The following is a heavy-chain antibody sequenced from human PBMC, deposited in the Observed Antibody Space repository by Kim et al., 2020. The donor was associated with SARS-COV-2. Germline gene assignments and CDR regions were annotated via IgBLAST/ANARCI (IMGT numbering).Heavy chain of an antibody. V-gene: IGHV3-30*18. CDR1: GFTFSTYG. Sequence: GGSLRLSCAASGFTFSTYGMHWVRQAPGKGLEWVAVISYDGNITYYSDSVKGRFTLSRYNSKNTLYLQIHSLRADSPAVYHCPKDWVIWDSSGYYFWGQG. CDR2: ISYDGNIT. CDR3: PKDWVIWDSSGYYF. D-gene: IGHD3-22*01. J-gene: IGHJ4*02.